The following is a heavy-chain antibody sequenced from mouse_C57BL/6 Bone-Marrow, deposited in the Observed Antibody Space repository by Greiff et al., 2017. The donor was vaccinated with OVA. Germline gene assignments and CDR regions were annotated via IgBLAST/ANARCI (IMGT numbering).Heavy chain of an antibody. V-gene: IGHV1-69*01. CDR1: GYTFTSYW. J-gene: IGHJ1*03. D-gene: IGHD2-3*01. CDR2: IDPSDSYT. Sequence: QVQLQQPGAELVMPGASVKLSCKASGYTFTSYWMHWVKQRPGQGLEWIGEIDPSDSYTNYNQKFKGKSTLNVDKSSSTAYMQLSSLTSEDSAVYYCARWDYDDWYFDVWGTGTTVTVSS. CDR3: ARWDYDDWYFDV.